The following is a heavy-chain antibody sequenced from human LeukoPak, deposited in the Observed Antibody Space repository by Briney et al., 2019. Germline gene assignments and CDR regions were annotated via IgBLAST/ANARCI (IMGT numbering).Heavy chain of an antibody. CDR1: GFTFSSYA. J-gene: IGHJ6*03. CDR3: ARGGTSKGAYYYYMDV. D-gene: IGHD1/OR15-1a*01. Sequence: GGSLRLSCAASGFTFSSYAMSWVRQAPGKGLEWVSAISGSGGSTYYADFVKGRFTISRDNSKNTLYLQMNSLRAEDTAVYYCARGGTSKGAYYYYMDVWGKGTTVTASS. V-gene: IGHV3-23*01. CDR2: ISGSGGST.